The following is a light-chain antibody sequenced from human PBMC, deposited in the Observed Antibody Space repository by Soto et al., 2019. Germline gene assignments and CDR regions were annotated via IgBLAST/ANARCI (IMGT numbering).Light chain of an antibody. Sequence: QSALTQPASVSGSPGQSIAISCTGTSSDVGGYKYVSWYQQHPGKAPKLLIYEVNNRPSGVSDRFSGSKSGNTASLTISGLQAEDEADYYCSSFTSSNTWVFGGGTKVTVL. CDR2: EVN. V-gene: IGLV2-14*01. CDR3: SSFTSSNTWV. CDR1: SSDVGGYKY. J-gene: IGLJ3*02.